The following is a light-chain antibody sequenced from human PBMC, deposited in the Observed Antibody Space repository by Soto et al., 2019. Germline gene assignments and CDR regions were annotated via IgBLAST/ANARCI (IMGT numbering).Light chain of an antibody. CDR2: GAS. J-gene: IGKJ2*01. Sequence: EIVMTQSPATLSVSPGERATLSCRASQSVSSNLAWYQQNPGQAPRLLIYGASTRATGIPARFSGSGSGTEFTLTNSSLQSEDFSVYYCQQYNNWPPYTFGQGTKLEIK. V-gene: IGKV3-15*01. CDR1: QSVSSN. CDR3: QQYNNWPPYT.